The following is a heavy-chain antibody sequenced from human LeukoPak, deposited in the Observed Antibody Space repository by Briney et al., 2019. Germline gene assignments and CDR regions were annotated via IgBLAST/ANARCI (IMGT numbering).Heavy chain of an antibody. V-gene: IGHV3-23*01. CDR3: APLSIPSGEFDY. CDR1: GFTFSNQG. CDR2: ISGSGGST. Sequence: GGSLRLSCAASGFTFSNQGMSWVRQAPGKGLEWVSSISGSGGSTYYADSVKGRLTISRDNSKNTLYLQMNTLRAEDTAVYYCAPLSIPSGEFDYWGQGTLVTVSS. J-gene: IGHJ4*02. D-gene: IGHD2-2*01.